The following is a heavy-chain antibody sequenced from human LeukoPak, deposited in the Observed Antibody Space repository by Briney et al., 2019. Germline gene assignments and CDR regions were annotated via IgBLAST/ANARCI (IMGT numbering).Heavy chain of an antibody. V-gene: IGHV3-30-3*01. CDR2: IRNDGGIT. CDR3: TRDWSMDF. CDR1: GFTFRRYV. D-gene: IGHD2/OR15-2a*01. J-gene: IGHJ4*02. Sequence: PGGSLRPSCAAPGFTFRRYVMYWVRQAPGKGPEYVSLIRNDGGITYYADSVKGRFTVSRDNSKNTLFLQMDSLRVEDTAIYYCTRDWSMDFWGQGTLVTVST.